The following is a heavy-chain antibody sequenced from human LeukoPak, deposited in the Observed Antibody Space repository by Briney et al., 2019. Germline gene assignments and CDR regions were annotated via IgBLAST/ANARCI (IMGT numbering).Heavy chain of an antibody. CDR2: IKEDGSEK. V-gene: IGHV3-7*05. CDR1: GFSFSSYW. CDR3: ARRRGGFDV. Sequence: PGGSLRLSCAASGFSFSSYWMTWVRQAPGKGLEWVAVIKEDGSEKYYVDSVKGRFTISRDNAKSSLSLQMDSLTTEDTAVYYCARRRGGFDVWGQGTVVTVSS. J-gene: IGHJ3*01. D-gene: IGHD2-15*01.